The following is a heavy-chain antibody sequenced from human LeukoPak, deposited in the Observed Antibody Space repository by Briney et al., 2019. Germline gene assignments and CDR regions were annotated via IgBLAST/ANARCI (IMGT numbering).Heavy chain of an antibody. J-gene: IGHJ4*02. D-gene: IGHD3-3*01. CDR2: ISSSSSYI. Sequence: GGSLRLSCAASGFTFSSYSMNWVRQAPGKGLEWVSSISSSSSYIYYADSVKGRLTISRDNANNSLYLQMNSLRAEDRAFYYCARDYGTTISDVLDYWGQGALVTVSS. CDR1: GFTFSSYS. CDR3: ARDYGTTISDVLDY. V-gene: IGHV3-21*04.